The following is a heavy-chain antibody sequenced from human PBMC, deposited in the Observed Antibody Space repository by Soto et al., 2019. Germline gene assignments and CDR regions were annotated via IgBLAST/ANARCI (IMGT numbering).Heavy chain of an antibody. CDR1: GGSVSSGSYY. CDR3: ARDVLVPAAMLGYYYYYGMDV. J-gene: IGHJ6*02. V-gene: IGHV4-61*01. D-gene: IGHD2-2*01. Sequence: QVQLQESGPGLVKPSETLSLTCTVSGGSVSSGSYYWSWIRQPPGKGLEWIGYIYYSGSTNFNPSLKSRVTISVDTSKNQFSLKLSSVTAADTAVYYCARDVLVPAAMLGYYYYYGMDVWGQGTTVTVSS. CDR2: IYYSGST.